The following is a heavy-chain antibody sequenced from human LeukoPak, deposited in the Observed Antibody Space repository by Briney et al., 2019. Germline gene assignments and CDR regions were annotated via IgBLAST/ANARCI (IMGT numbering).Heavy chain of an antibody. D-gene: IGHD4/OR15-4a*01. V-gene: IGHV3-20*04. J-gene: IGHJ4*02. CDR1: GFTFDDYG. CDR3: ARRAGAYSHPYDY. CDR2: INWNGASR. Sequence: GGSLRLSCVASGFTFDDYGMSWVRQAPGQGPEWVSDINWNGASRRYADSVKGRFTISRDNAKKSLYLQMNSLRAEDTAVYYCARRAGAYSHPYDYWGQGTLVTVSS.